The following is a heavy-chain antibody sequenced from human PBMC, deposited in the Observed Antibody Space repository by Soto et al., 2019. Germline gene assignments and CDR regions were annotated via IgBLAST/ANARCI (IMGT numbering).Heavy chain of an antibody. J-gene: IGHJ6*02. CDR2: ISHDGSNT. Sequence: QPGGSLRLSCAASGFSFSSYGVHGVRQDPGKGLEWVAVISHDGSNTYYADSVRGRFTISRDNSKTTLYLQMNSLRAEDTAVYYCAKAYVPRYCIDTRCPDPYNYYYGMDVWGQGTTVTVSS. CDR1: GFSFSSYG. D-gene: IGHD2-2*01. CDR3: AKAYVPRYCIDTRCPDPYNYYYGMDV. V-gene: IGHV3-30*18.